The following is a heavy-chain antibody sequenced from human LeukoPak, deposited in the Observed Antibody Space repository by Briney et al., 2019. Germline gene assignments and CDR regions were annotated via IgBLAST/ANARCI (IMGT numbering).Heavy chain of an antibody. CDR1: GFIFSSYE. CDR2: ISGSNSYI. Sequence: GGSLRLSCAASGFIFSSYEMSWVRQAPGKGLEWVSSISGSNSYIYYADSMKGRFTISRDNAKNSLYLQMNSLRAEDTAVYYCAREPSNYGDHYFDYWGQGTLVTVSS. CDR3: AREPSNYGDHYFDY. J-gene: IGHJ4*02. D-gene: IGHD4-17*01. V-gene: IGHV3-21*01.